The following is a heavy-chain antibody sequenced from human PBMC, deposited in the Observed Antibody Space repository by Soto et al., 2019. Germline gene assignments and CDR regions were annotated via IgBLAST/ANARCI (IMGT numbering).Heavy chain of an antibody. D-gene: IGHD5-18*01. CDR3: ARGNSYGSNWYFDL. J-gene: IGHJ2*01. CDR1: GFSFPTYG. CDR2: ITASNGNT. V-gene: IGHV1-18*04. Sequence: QVQLVQSGAEVKNPGASVRVSCKASGFSFPTYGITWVRQAPGQGLEWMGWITASNGNTHYAQNLQGRVTMTTDTSTSTAYMELWRLSSDDTAVYFCARGNSYGSNWYFDLWGRGTLVTVSS.